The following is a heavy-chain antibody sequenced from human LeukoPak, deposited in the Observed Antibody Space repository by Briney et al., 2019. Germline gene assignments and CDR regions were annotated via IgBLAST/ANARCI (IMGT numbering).Heavy chain of an antibody. J-gene: IGHJ3*02. Sequence: ASVKVSCKVSGYTLTELSMHWVRQAPGKGLEWMGGFDPEDGETIYAQKFQGRVTMTEDTSADTAYMELSSLRSEDTAVYYCATPTFFDIVVVPAALSVAFDIWAKGQWSPSLQ. V-gene: IGHV1-24*01. CDR3: ATPTFFDIVVVPAALSVAFDI. CDR1: GYTLTELS. D-gene: IGHD2-2*01. CDR2: FDPEDGET.